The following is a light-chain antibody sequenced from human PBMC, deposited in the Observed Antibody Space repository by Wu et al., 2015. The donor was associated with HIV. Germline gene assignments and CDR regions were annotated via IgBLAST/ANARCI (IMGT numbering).Light chain of an antibody. CDR1: QSVSSN. V-gene: IGKV3-11*01. Sequence: EIVLTQSPGTQSLSPGERVTLSCRASQSVSSNLGWYQQKPGQAPRLLIYDASNRATGIPGRFSGSGSGTDFTLTISSLEPEDFAVYYCQQRSNWPVTFGQGTKVEIK. CDR3: QQRSNWPVT. J-gene: IGKJ1*01. CDR2: DAS.